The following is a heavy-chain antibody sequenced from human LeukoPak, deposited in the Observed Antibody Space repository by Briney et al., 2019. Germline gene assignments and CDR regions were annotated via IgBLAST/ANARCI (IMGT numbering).Heavy chain of an antibody. J-gene: IGHJ4*02. CDR3: AREYQLLFLDY. CDR2: IYYSGST. Sequence: SETLSLTCTVSGGSISSYYWSWIRQPPGKGLEWIGYIYYSGSTNYNPSLKSRVTISVDTSKNQFSLKLSSVTAADTAVYYCAREYQLLFLDYWGQGTLVTVSS. CDR1: GGSISSYY. D-gene: IGHD2-2*01. V-gene: IGHV4-59*12.